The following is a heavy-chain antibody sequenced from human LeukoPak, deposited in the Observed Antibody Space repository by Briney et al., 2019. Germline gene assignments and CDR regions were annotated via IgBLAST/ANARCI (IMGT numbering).Heavy chain of an antibody. CDR1: GFTFSSYG. CDR3: AKVRGFRGYSATGEY. CDR2: ISSSGSTI. D-gene: IGHD5-12*01. V-gene: IGHV3-48*04. J-gene: IGHJ4*02. Sequence: PGRSLRLSCAASGFTFSSYGMHWVRQAPGKGLEWVSYISSSGSTIYYADSVKGRFTISRDNAKNSLYLQMNSLRAEDTAVYYCAKVRGFRGYSATGEYWGQGTLVTVSS.